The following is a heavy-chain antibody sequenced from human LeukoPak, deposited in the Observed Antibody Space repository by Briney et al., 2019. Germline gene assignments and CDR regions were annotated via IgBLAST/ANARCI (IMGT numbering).Heavy chain of an antibody. V-gene: IGHV3-23*01. CDR2: ISGSGGST. CDR3: AKGRLAATFYFDY. J-gene: IGHJ4*02. CDR1: GFTFSSYA. Sequence: GGSLRLSCAASGFTFSSYAMSWVRQAPGKGLEWVSAISGSGGSTYYADSVKGRFTISRDNSKNTLYLQMNSLRTEDTAVYYCAKGRLAATFYFDYWGQGTLVTVSS. D-gene: IGHD2-15*01.